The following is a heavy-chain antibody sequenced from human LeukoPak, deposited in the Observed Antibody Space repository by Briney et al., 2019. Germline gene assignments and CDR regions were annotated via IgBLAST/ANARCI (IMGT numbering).Heavy chain of an antibody. CDR2: IYTSGST. CDR3: ARKGFKRRFDY. Sequence: SETLSLTCTVSGGSISSYYWSWIRQPAGKGLEWIGRIYTSGSTNYNPSLKSRVTISVDTSKNQFSLRLSSVTAADTAVYYCARKGFKRRFDYWGQGTLVTVSS. CDR1: GGSISSYY. V-gene: IGHV4-4*07. J-gene: IGHJ4*02.